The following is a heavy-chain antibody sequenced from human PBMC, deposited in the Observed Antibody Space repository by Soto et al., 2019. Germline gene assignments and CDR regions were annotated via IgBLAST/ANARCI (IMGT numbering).Heavy chain of an antibody. V-gene: IGHV1-18*01. Sequence: QVQLVQSGAEVKRPGASVKVSCKASGYTFRNYDVAWVRRAPGHGLEWMGWISISKGKTYYQESLQGRVTMTMATGTTTAYMEARSLRSDDTAVYYCARKGYIGNFGLDGWGQGTTGTVSS. J-gene: IGHJ6*02. CDR2: ISISKGKT. D-gene: IGHD5-12*01. CDR3: ARKGYIGNFGLDG. CDR1: GYTFRNYD.